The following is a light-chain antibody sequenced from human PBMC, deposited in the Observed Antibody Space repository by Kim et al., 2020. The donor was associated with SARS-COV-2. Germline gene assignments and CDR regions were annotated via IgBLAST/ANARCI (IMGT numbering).Light chain of an antibody. V-gene: IGKV3-20*01. CDR2: GAS. J-gene: IGKJ4*01. CDR1: QDVSSVY. Sequence: LAPGERATLSCRASQDVSSVYLAWYQQKAGQAPRLLLYGASNRASGIPDRFSGSGSGTEFSLTISRLEPEYFAVYYCQQYLTSPLTFGGGTKLEI. CDR3: QQYLTSPLT.